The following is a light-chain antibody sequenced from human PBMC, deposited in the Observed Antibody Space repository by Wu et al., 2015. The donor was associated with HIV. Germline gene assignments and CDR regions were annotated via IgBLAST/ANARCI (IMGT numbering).Light chain of an antibody. J-gene: IGKJ1*01. Sequence: EIVLTQSPGTLSLSPGERATLACRASQSVSSSYLAWYQQKPGQAPRLLIYETSSRATGIPDRFSGSGSGTDFTLTISRLEPEDFEIYYCQQYGSSPQTFGQRDQRWK. V-gene: IGKV3-20*01. CDR1: QSVSSSY. CDR2: ETS. CDR3: QQYGSSPQT.